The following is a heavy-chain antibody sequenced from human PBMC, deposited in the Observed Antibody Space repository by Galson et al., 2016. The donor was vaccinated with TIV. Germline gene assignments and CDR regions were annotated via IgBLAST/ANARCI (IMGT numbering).Heavy chain of an antibody. CDR1: GFIFSSFP. V-gene: IGHV3-30-3*01. Sequence: SLRLSCAASGFIFSSFPMHWVRQVPGKGLDWVALILYDGTTKQYADSVKGRLTISRDNSKNTVYLQMNSLRPEDTAVYYCARDPTVAGYPFDYWGQGTLVTVSS. D-gene: IGHD6-19*01. CDR3: ARDPTVAGYPFDY. CDR2: ILYDGTTK. J-gene: IGHJ4*02.